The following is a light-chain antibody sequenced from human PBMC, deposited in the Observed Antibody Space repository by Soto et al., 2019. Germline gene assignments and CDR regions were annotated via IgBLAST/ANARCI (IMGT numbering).Light chain of an antibody. CDR2: GAS. V-gene: IGKV3-20*01. CDR3: QQYSRSPLT. Sequence: EIVLTQSPGTLSLSPGERATLSCRASQSVSSTYLGWYQQKPGQAPRLLIYGASSRATGIPDRFSGSGSGTDFTLTISRLEPEDFAVYYCQQYSRSPLTFGGGTKVEIK. CDR1: QSVSSTY. J-gene: IGKJ4*01.